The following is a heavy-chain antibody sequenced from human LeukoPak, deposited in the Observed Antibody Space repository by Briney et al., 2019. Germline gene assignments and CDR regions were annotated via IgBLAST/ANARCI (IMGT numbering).Heavy chain of an antibody. Sequence: PGGTLRLSCAASGFTFSSYGMSWVRQAPGKGLEWVSAISGSGGSTYYADSVKGRFTISRDNSKNTLYLQMNSLRAEDTAVYYCAKVGYFDWLSPQYYFDYWGQGTLVTVSS. J-gene: IGHJ4*02. CDR2: ISGSGGST. CDR3: AKVGYFDWLSPQYYFDY. V-gene: IGHV3-23*01. D-gene: IGHD3-9*01. CDR1: GFTFSSYG.